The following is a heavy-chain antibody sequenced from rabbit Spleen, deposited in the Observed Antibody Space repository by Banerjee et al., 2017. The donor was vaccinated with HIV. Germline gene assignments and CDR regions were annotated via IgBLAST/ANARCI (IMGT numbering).Heavy chain of an antibody. Sequence: QSLEESGGGLVQPEGSLTLTCTASGFSFSSRYYMCWVRQAPGKGLEWIGCVGSGATGNTYYANWAKGRFTSSKTSSTTLTLQMTSLTAADTATYFCARLGHADYPYAYGLKLWGQGTLVTVS. J-gene: IGHJ4*01. V-gene: IGHV1S40*01. CDR2: VGSGATGNT. CDR1: GFSFSSRYY. CDR3: ARLGHADYPYAYGLKL. D-gene: IGHD6-1*01.